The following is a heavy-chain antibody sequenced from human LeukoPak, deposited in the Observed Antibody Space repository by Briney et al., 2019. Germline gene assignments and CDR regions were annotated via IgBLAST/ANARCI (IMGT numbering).Heavy chain of an antibody. D-gene: IGHD2-2*01. CDR1: GYTFTGYY. CDR2: INPNSGGT. Sequence: ASVKVSCKASGYTFTGYYMHWVRQAPGQGLEWMGWINPNSGGTNYAQKFQGWVTMTRDTSISTAYMELSRLRSEDTAVYYCAREGVVPASYYYCYYMDVWGKGTTVTVSS. J-gene: IGHJ6*03. CDR3: AREGVVPASYYYCYYMDV. V-gene: IGHV1-2*04.